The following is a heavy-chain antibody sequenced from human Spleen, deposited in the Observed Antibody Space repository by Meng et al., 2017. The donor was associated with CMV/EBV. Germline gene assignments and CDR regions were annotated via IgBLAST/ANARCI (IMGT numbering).Heavy chain of an antibody. CDR3: ARGGLAVAGYYYYYYGVDV. CDR1: GFTFSSYW. D-gene: IGHD6-19*01. Sequence: GESLKISCAASGFTFSSYWMNWVRQAPGKGLEWVSLIDNGGTTYYADSVKGRFTISRDNSKNALYLHMNSLRVEDTSVYYCARGGLAVAGYYYYYYGVDVWGQGTTVTVSS. J-gene: IGHJ6*02. V-gene: IGHV3-66*02. CDR2: IDNGGTT.